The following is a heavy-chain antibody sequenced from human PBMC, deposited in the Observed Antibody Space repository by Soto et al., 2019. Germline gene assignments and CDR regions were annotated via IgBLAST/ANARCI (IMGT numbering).Heavy chain of an antibody. CDR2: ISTSGGST. Sequence: GGSLRLSCAASGFTFSSSAMSWVRQAPGKGLEWVSSISTSGGSTYYAASLKGRFTISRDNSKNTLYLQMNSLRVEDTAVYYCAKVKNYYYYGMDVWGQGTTVTVYS. J-gene: IGHJ6*02. V-gene: IGHV3-23*01. CDR1: GFTFSSSA. CDR3: AKVKNYYYYGMDV.